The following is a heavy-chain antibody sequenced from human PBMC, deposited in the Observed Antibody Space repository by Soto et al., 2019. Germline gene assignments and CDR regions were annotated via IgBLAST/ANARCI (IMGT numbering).Heavy chain of an antibody. Sequence: GGSLRLSCAASGFTFSSYGMHWVRQAPGKGLEWVAVISYDGSNKYYADSVKGRFTISRDNSKNTLYLQMNSLRAEDTAVYYCAKDFTLWSGYHAYFDYWGQGTLVTVSS. CDR2: ISYDGSNK. D-gene: IGHD3-3*01. CDR1: GFTFSSYG. J-gene: IGHJ4*02. CDR3: AKDFTLWSGYHAYFDY. V-gene: IGHV3-30*18.